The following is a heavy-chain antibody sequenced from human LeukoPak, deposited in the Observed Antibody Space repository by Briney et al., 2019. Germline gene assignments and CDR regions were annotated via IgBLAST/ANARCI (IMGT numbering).Heavy chain of an antibody. D-gene: IGHD2-21*02. J-gene: IGHJ3*02. CDR1: GFPFSNYN. CDR3: AKGGCGGDCYSFGLDAFDI. CDR2: ITSSGTYN. Sequence: GGSLRLSCAASGFPFSNYNMNWVRQAPGKAMEWVSSITSSGTYNFYADSVRGRFTISRDDAKNSLYLQMDSLGPEDTAVYYCAKGGCGGDCYSFGLDAFDIWGQGTMVTVSS. V-gene: IGHV3-21*01.